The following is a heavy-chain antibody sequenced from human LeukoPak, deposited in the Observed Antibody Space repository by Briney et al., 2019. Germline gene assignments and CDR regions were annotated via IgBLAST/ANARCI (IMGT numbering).Heavy chain of an antibody. D-gene: IGHD2-15*01. CDR1: GFTFRSYA. CDR3: AKDLVSRYCSGGSCYSGVFDY. CDR2: ISGSGSST. Sequence: GGSLRLSCAASGFTFRSYAMSWVRQAPGKRLEWVSAISGSGSSTYYADSVKGRFTISRDNSKNTLYLQMNSLRAEDTAVYYCAKDLVSRYCSGGSCYSGVFDYWGQGTLVTVSS. V-gene: IGHV3-23*01. J-gene: IGHJ4*02.